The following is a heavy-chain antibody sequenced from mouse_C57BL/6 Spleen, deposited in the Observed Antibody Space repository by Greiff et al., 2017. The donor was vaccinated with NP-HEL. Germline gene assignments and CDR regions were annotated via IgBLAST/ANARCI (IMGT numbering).Heavy chain of an antibody. CDR1: GYSITSGYY. J-gene: IGHJ4*01. Sequence: VQLKESGPGLVKPSQSLSLTCSVTGYSITSGYYWNWIRQFPGNKLEWMGYISYDGSNNYNPSLKNRISITRDTSKNQFFLKLNSVTTEDTATYYCARDHEGLDDWGQGTSVTVSS. CDR2: ISYDGSN. V-gene: IGHV3-6*01. CDR3: ARDHEGLDD. D-gene: IGHD3-1*01.